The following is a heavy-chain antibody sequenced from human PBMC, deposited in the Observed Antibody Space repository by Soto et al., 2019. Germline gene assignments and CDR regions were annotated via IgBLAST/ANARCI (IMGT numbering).Heavy chain of an antibody. J-gene: IGHJ4*02. V-gene: IGHV3-30-3*01. D-gene: IGHD3-10*01. CDR2: ISYDGSNK. Sequence: PGGSLRLSCAASGFTFSSYAMHWVRQAPGKGLEWVAVISYDGSNKYYADSVKGRFTISRDSSKNTLYLQMNSLRAEDTAVYYCARDRAPYGSGSYYPPDFDYWGQGTLVTVSS. CDR3: ARDRAPYGSGSYYPPDFDY. CDR1: GFTFSSYA.